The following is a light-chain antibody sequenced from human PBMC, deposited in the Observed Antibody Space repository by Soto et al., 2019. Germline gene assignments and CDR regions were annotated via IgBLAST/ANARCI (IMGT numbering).Light chain of an antibody. CDR3: QQRKYWPPLA. J-gene: IGKJ5*01. V-gene: IGKV3-11*01. CDR1: QSVDIY. CDR2: DAS. Sequence: ETVLTQSPATLPLSPGETDTLSCRASQSVDIYVAWYQQKPGQAPRPLIWDASNRATGIPARFSGSGSGTHVTLTIRSRGPVDFAVYYCQQRKYWPPLAFGQGTRLE.